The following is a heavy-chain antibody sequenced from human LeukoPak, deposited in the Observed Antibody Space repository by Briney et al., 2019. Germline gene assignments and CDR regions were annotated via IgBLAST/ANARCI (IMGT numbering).Heavy chain of an antibody. CDR2: INWNGGIT. V-gene: IGHV3-20*04. Sequence: GGSLRLSCASSGFIFDDFGMTGVRQAPGKGLEWVSSINWNGGITPYADSVKGRLTISRDNAKNALYLQMNSLRPEDTALYFCTRDETGIDYWGQGTLVTVSS. J-gene: IGHJ4*02. D-gene: IGHD1-1*01. CDR1: GFIFDDFG. CDR3: TRDETGIDY.